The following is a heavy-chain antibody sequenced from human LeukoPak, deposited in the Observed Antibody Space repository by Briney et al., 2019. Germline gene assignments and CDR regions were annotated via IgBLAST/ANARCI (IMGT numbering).Heavy chain of an antibody. Sequence: GGSLRLSCAASGFTFSSYGMHWVRQAPGKGLEWVAYIQYDGSNEQYADSVKGRFSISRDSSKNILYLQMNSLRAEDTAVYYCARDGRGYSGYDSSVLGWFDPWGQGTLVTVSS. CDR3: ARDGRGYSGYDSSVLGWFDP. CDR1: GFTFSSYG. V-gene: IGHV3-30*02. D-gene: IGHD5-12*01. J-gene: IGHJ5*02. CDR2: IQYDGSNE.